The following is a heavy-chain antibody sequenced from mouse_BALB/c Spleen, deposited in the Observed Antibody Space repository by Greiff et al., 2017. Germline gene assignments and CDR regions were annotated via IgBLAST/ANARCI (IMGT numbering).Heavy chain of an antibody. D-gene: IGHD1-2*01. V-gene: IGHV5-6-5*01. Sequence: EVQGVESGGGLVKPGGSLKLSCAASGFTFSSYAMSWVRQTPGKRLEWVASISSGGSTYYPARVKGRFTISRDNARNILYLQMSSLRSEDTAMYYSARGYTAGAPYYFDDWGQGTTLTVSS. CDR3: ARGYTAGAPYYFDD. CDR1: GFTFSSYA. CDR2: ISSGGST. J-gene: IGHJ2*01.